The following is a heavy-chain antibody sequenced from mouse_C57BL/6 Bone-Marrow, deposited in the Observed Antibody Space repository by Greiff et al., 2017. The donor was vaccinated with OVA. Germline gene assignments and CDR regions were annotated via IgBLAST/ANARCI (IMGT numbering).Heavy chain of an antibody. J-gene: IGHJ4*01. CDR3: ARSEGFYYGSSYYAMDY. CDR2: IYPRDGST. Sequence: VHLVESDAELVKPGASVKISCKVSGYTFTDHTIHWMKQRPEQGLEWIGYIYPRDGSTKYNEKFKGKATLTADKSSSTAYMQLNSLTSEDSAVYFCARSEGFYYGSSYYAMDYWGQGTSVTVSS. CDR1: GYTFTDHT. V-gene: IGHV1-78*01. D-gene: IGHD1-1*01.